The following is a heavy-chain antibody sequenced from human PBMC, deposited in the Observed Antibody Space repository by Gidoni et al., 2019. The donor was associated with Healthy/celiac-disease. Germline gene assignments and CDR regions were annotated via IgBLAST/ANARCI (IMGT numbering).Heavy chain of an antibody. CDR3: AGSSTSCYRSCYYYGMDV. CDR1: GFTVSSTY. Sequence: EVQLVESGGGLVQPGGSLRLSCAAPGFTVSSTYMSWVRQAPGKGLEWVSVIYGGGSTYYADSVKGRFTISRDNSKNTLYLQMNSLRAEDTAVYYCAGSSTSCYRSCYYYGMDVWGQGTTVTVSS. CDR2: IYGGGST. V-gene: IGHV3-66*02. D-gene: IGHD2-2*01. J-gene: IGHJ6*02.